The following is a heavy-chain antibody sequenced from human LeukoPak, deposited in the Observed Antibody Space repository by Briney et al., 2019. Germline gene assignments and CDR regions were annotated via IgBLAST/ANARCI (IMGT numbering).Heavy chain of an antibody. CDR1: GYSFSSYW. CDR2: IDPSDSET. J-gene: IGHJ4*02. V-gene: IGHV5-51*01. Sequence: GESLKISCKASGYSFSSYWIGWVRQVPGKGLEWMGIIDPSDSETRYTPSFQGQVTISVDKSLTTAYLQWNSLKASDTAMYYCARQTAMGRSGDYWGQGTLVTVSS. CDR3: ARQTAMGRSGDY. D-gene: IGHD5-18*01.